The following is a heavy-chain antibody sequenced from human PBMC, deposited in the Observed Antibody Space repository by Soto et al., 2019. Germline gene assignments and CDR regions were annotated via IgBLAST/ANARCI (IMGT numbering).Heavy chain of an antibody. Sequence: QVQLMQSGAEVKKPGASVKVSCKASGDTFTDYYIHWVRQAPGQGLEWMGTVNPSGGHTTYAQHFLGRVTMTRDTSVSILYMVLTSLTSDDTAIYYCARGGHVVVVTAALDYWGQGTLVTVSS. CDR1: GDTFTDYY. V-gene: IGHV1-46*01. CDR3: ARGGHVVVVTAALDY. CDR2: VNPSGGHT. J-gene: IGHJ4*02. D-gene: IGHD2-21*02.